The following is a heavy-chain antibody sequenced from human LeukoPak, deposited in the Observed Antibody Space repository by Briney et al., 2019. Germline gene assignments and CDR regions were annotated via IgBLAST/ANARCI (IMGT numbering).Heavy chain of an antibody. D-gene: IGHD3-22*01. Sequence: SETLSLTCTVSGYSISSGYYWGWIRQPPGKGLEWIANIYYSGSTYYNPSLKSRVTISVDTSKNQLSLKLSAVTAADTAVYFCARGPYSYDSSGAFDIWGQGTMVTVSS. CDR3: ARGPYSYDSSGAFDI. V-gene: IGHV4-38-2*02. J-gene: IGHJ3*02. CDR1: GYSISSGYY. CDR2: IYYSGST.